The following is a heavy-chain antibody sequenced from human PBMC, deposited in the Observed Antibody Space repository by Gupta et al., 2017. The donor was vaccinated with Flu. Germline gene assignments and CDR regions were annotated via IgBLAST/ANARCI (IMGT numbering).Heavy chain of an antibody. Sequence: MNWVRQAPGKGLEWVSYISSGSRTIYYADSVKGRFTTSRDNAKNSLYLQMNSLRVEDTAVYYCARDPGPDSSTPSWRYYYYGMDVWGQGTTVTVSS. CDR3: ARDPGPDSSTPSWRYYYYGMDV. D-gene: IGHD6-13*01. CDR2: ISSGSRTI. V-gene: IGHV3-48*01. J-gene: IGHJ6*02.